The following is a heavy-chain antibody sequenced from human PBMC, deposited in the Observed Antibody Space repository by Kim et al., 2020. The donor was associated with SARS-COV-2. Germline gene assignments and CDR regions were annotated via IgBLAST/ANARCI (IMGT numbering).Heavy chain of an antibody. Sequence: SVKVSCKASGGTFSSYAISWVRQAPGQGLEWMGGIIPIFGTANYAQKFQGRVTITADESTSTAYMELSSLRSEDTAVYYCARVPRLGSNWFDPLGQGTLVTVSS. CDR3: ARVPRLGSNWFDP. V-gene: IGHV1-69*13. CDR2: IIPIFGTA. D-gene: IGHD2-15*01. J-gene: IGHJ5*02. CDR1: GGTFSSYA.